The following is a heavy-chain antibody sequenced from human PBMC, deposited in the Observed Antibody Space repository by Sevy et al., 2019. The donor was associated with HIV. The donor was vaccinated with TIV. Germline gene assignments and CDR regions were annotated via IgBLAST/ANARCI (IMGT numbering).Heavy chain of an antibody. CDR3: ARGGGNGWYYFDY. D-gene: IGHD6-19*01. CDR2: IIPILGTV. V-gene: IGHV1-69*13. J-gene: IGHJ4*02. Sequence: ASVKVSYKASGGTFSSYGISWVRQAPGQGLEWMGGIIPILGTVNYAQKFQGRVTITAEESTKTAYMELSSLRSEEKAVYYCARGGGNGWYYFDYWGQETLVTVSS. CDR1: GGTFSSYG.